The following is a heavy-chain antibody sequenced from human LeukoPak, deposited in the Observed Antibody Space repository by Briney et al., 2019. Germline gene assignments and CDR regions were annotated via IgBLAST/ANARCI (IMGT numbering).Heavy chain of an antibody. CDR3: ARGPLTVKGGIDYWYFDL. CDR2: INHSGST. D-gene: IGHD4-17*01. V-gene: IGHV4-34*01. Sequence: PSETLSLTCAVHGESFSGYYWTWIRQPPGKGLDWIGEINHSGSTNYNPSLKSRVTISVDTSKNQISLELNSVTAADTAVYYCARGPLTVKGGIDYWYFDLWGRGTLVTVSS. J-gene: IGHJ2*01. CDR1: GESFSGYY.